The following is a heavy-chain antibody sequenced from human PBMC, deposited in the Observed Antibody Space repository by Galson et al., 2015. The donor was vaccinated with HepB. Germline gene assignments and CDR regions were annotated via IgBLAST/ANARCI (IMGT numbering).Heavy chain of an antibody. Sequence: SLRLSCAASGFPFSDYYMSWIRQAPGKGLEWLSYISSNTIYANYADSVKGRFTISRDNVKNSMFLQMDSLRADDTAVYYCARVADSDYGDHAHFDYWGQGTLVTVSS. D-gene: IGHD4-17*01. CDR2: ISSNTIYA. CDR1: GFPFSDYY. V-gene: IGHV3-11*06. CDR3: ARVADSDYGDHAHFDY. J-gene: IGHJ4*02.